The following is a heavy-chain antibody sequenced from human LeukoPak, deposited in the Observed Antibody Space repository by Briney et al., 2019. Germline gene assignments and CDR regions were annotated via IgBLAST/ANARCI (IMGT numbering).Heavy chain of an antibody. V-gene: IGHV4-39*01. J-gene: IGHJ5*02. D-gene: IGHD4-17*01. CDR3: ARRDDYGDFLNWFDP. Sequence: SETLSLTCTVSGGSISSSSYYWGWMRQPPGKGLEWIGSIYYSGRTYYNPSLKSRVTISVDTSKNQFSLKLSSVTAADTAVYYCARRDDYGDFLNWFDPWGQGTLVTVSS. CDR2: IYYSGRT. CDR1: GGSISSSSYY.